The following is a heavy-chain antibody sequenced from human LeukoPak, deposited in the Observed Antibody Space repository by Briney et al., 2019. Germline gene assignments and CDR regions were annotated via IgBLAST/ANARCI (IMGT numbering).Heavy chain of an antibody. J-gene: IGHJ4*02. CDR3: ARDRFDYVWGSYRSRFDY. Sequence: SETLSLTCAVYGGSFSGYYWSWIRQPAGKGLEWIGRIYTSGGTNYNPSLKSRVTISVDTSKNQFSLKLSSVTAADTAVYYCARDRFDYVWGSYRSRFDYWGQGTLVTVSS. D-gene: IGHD3-16*02. CDR2: IYTSGGT. CDR1: GGSFSGYY. V-gene: IGHV4-4*07.